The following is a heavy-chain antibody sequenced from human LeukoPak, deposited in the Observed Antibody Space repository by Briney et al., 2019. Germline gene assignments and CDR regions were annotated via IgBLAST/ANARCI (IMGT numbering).Heavy chain of an antibody. D-gene: IGHD6-19*01. CDR3: ARGDSSGGLDY. CDR2: ISYDGSNK. J-gene: IGHJ4*02. V-gene: IGHV3-30*04. Sequence: GGSLRLSCAASGFTFSSYAMHWVRQAPGKGLEWVAVISYDGSNKYYADSVKGQFTISRDNSKNTLYLQMNSLRAEDTAVYYCARGDSSGGLDYWGQGTLVTVSS. CDR1: GFTFSSYA.